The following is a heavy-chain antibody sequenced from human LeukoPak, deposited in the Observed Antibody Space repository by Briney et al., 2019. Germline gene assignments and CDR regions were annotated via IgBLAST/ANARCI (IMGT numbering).Heavy chain of an antibody. CDR1: CVSISCYY. CDR2: IYYSGST. CDR3: ARVTSYSWHAIAY. D-gene: IGHD5-18*01. Sequence: AEPLSLTCTVSCVSISCYYWSWLRQPPGKGLEWIGYIYYSGSTNYNPSLKSRVTISVDTSKNQFSLKLSSVTAADTAVYYCARVTSYSWHAIAYWGQGTLVAVSS. V-gene: IGHV4-59*01. J-gene: IGHJ4*02.